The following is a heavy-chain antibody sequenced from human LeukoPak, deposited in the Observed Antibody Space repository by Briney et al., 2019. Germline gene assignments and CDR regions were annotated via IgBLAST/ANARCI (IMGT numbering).Heavy chain of an antibody. V-gene: IGHV3-23*01. CDR1: GFTFSSYA. D-gene: IGHD3-9*01. J-gene: IGHJ5*02. CDR2: ISGSGGST. Sequence: PGGSLRLSCAASGFTFSSYAVSWVRQAPGKGLEWVSAISGSGGSTYYADSVKGRFTISRDNSKNTPYLQMNSLRAEDTAVYYCATEDGYYDILTGYSNWFDPWGQGTLVTVSS. CDR3: ATEDGYYDILTGYSNWFDP.